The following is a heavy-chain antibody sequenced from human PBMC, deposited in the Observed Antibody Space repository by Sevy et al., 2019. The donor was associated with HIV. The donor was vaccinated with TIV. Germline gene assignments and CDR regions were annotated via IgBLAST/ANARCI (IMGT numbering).Heavy chain of an antibody. CDR2: LDPEDGET. V-gene: IGHV1-24*01. CDR3: ATIRGYYSGLYYYYGMDV. CDR1: GYTLTELS. D-gene: IGHD3-22*01. J-gene: IGHJ6*02. Sequence: ASVKVSCKVSGYTLTELSMHWVRQAPGKGLEWMGGLDPEDGETIYAQKFQGRVTMTEDTSTDTAYMELSSLRSEDTAVYYCATIRGYYSGLYYYYGMDVWGQGTTVTVSS.